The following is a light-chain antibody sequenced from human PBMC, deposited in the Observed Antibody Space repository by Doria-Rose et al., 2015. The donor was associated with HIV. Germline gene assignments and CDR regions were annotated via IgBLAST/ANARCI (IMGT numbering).Light chain of an antibody. CDR3: QQYYSYPPT. V-gene: IGKV1-8*01. Sequence: AFRMTQSPSSLSASTGDRVTITCRASQDISNYLAWYQQKPGKAPKLLIYAASTLQSGVPSRFSGSGSGTDFTLTISYLQSEDFATYYCQQYYSYPPTFGQGTKVEVK. CDR2: AAS. J-gene: IGKJ1*01. CDR1: QDISNY.